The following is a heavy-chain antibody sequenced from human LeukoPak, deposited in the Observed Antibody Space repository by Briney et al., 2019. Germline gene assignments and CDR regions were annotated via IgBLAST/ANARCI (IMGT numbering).Heavy chain of an antibody. CDR3: ARRGDGYGGMTARYFQH. D-gene: IGHD4-23*01. J-gene: IGHJ1*01. Sequence: GGSLRLSCAASGFTFSNYWIHWVRQAPGKGLVWVSRIDNAGSITTYADSVKGRFTISRDNAENTLYLQMNSLRVEDTAVYYCARRGDGYGGMTARYFQHWGQGTLVTVSS. V-gene: IGHV3-74*03. CDR1: GFTFSNYW. CDR2: IDNAGSIT.